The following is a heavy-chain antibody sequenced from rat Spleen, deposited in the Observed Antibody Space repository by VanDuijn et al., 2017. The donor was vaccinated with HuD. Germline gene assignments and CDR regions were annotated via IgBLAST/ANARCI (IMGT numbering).Heavy chain of an antibody. D-gene: IGHD1-9*01. CDR1: GFTFSNYG. CDR3: ARRHYGYTDYFDY. CDR2: IHYEGTGT. Sequence: EVQLVESGGGLVQPGRSLKLSCAASGFTFSNYGMHWIRQAPKKGLEWVASIHYEGTGTYYRDSVKGRFTISRDNAKSTLSLQMDSLRSEDTATYYCARRHYGYTDYFDYWGQGVMVTVSS. V-gene: IGHV5-19*01. J-gene: IGHJ2*01.